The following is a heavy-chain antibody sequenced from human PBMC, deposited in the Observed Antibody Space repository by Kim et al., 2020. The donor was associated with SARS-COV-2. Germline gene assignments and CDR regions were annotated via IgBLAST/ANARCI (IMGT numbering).Heavy chain of an antibody. V-gene: IGHV4-39*07. D-gene: IGHD6-13*01. J-gene: IGHJ4*02. Sequence: YYNPSLKSRVTVSMDTSKNQFSLKLSSVTAADTAVYYCAKEAAAGPTRDFWGQGTLVTVSS. CDR3: AKEAAAGPTRDF.